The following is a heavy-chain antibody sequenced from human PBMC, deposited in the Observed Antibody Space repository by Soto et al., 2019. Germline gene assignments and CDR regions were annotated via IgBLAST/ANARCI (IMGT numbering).Heavy chain of an antibody. CDR3: ARGRPYGSGSYPYYYDYYGMDA. CDR2: INHSGST. J-gene: IGHJ6*02. V-gene: IGHV4-34*01. CDR1: GGSFSGYY. D-gene: IGHD3-10*01. Sequence: SETLSLTCAVYGGSFSGYYWSWIRQPPGKGLEWIGEINHSGSTNYNPSLKSRVTISVDTSKNQFSLKLSSVTAADTAVYYCARGRPYGSGSYPYYYDYYGMDAWGQGTTVTVSS.